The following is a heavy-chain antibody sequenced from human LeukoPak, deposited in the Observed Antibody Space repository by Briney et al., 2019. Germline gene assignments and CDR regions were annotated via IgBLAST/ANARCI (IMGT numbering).Heavy chain of an antibody. J-gene: IGHJ2*01. Sequence: ASVTVSCKASGYTFTSYGISWVRQAPGQGLEWMGWISAYNGNTNYAQKLQGRVTMTTDTSTSTAYMELRSLRSDDTAVYYCARGGPFSIQLWSDWYFDLWGRGTLVTVSS. CDR3: ARGGPFSIQLWSDWYFDL. CDR1: GYTFTSYG. CDR2: ISAYNGNT. D-gene: IGHD5-18*01. V-gene: IGHV1-18*01.